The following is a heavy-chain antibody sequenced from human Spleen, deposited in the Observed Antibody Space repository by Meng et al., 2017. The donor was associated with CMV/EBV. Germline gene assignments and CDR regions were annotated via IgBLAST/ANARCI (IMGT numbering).Heavy chain of an antibody. CDR3: VTDQDRLGGI. J-gene: IGHJ3*02. D-gene: IGHD5-12*01. CDR1: GFTFSKYW. V-gene: IGHV3-7*01. CDR2: INLYGSEK. Sequence: GESLKISCAASGFTFSKYWMSWVRQAPGKGLEWVANINLYGSEKYYMDSVKGRFTISRDNAKNSLYLQMNSLRAEDTAVYYCVTDQDRLGGIWGQGTMVTVSS.